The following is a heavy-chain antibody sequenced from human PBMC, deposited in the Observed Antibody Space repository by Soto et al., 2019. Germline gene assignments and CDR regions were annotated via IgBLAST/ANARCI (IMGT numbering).Heavy chain of an antibody. D-gene: IGHD6-6*01. V-gene: IGHV1-69*12. J-gene: IGHJ6*02. Sequence: QVQLVQSGAEVKRRGSSLKVSCKASGGTFSSYAISWVRQAPGQGLEWMGGIIPIFGTANYAQKFQGRVTITADESTSTAYMELSSLRSEDTAVYYCARASYSSSTYYYYGMDVWGQGTTVTVSS. CDR3: ARASYSSSTYYYYGMDV. CDR1: GGTFSSYA. CDR2: IIPIFGTA.